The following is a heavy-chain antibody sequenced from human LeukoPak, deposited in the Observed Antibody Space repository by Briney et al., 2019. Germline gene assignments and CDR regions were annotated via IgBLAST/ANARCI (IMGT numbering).Heavy chain of an antibody. CDR2: TYYRSKWYN. V-gene: IGHV6-1*01. D-gene: IGHD2-2*01. J-gene: IGHJ5*02. Sequence: SQTLSLTCAISGDSISSNSAAWNWIRQSPSIGLEWLGRTYYRSKWYNNYAISVKSRITINPDTSKNQFSLQLNSVTPEDTAVYYCARDLCTSSSCPNNWIDPWGQGTLVTVSS. CDR3: ARDLCTSSSCPNNWIDP. CDR1: GDSISSNSAA.